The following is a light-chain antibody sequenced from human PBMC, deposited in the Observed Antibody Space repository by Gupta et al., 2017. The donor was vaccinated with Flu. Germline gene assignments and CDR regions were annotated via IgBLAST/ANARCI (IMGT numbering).Light chain of an antibody. V-gene: IGLV2-8*02. CDR1: SSDVGGYNY. Sequence: QSALTQPPSASRSPGQSVTISCTGTSSDVGGYNYVSWYQQHPGNAPKLMIYEVSKRPSGVADRFSGSKSGSTASPTVSGVQADDEADYYCSSYSNSDNFYVFGTGTKVTVL. J-gene: IGLJ1*01. CDR3: SSYSNSDNFYV. CDR2: EVS.